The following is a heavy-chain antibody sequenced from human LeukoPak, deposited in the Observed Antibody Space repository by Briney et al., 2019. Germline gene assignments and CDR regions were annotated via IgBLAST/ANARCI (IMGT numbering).Heavy chain of an antibody. CDR1: RFTFSSYA. CDR2: ISGSAGST. D-gene: IGHD3-10*01. J-gene: IGHJ4*02. Sequence: GGSLRLSRAASRFTFSSYAMSWVRQAPGKGLEWVSTISGSAGSTYYADSVKGRFTISRDNSKNTLYLQMNSLRAEDTAVYYCAKGTSSGGSYWGQGTLVTVSS. V-gene: IGHV3-23*01. CDR3: AKGTSSGGSY.